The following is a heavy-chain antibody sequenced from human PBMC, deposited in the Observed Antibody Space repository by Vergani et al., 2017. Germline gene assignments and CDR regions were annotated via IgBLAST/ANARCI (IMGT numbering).Heavy chain of an antibody. Sequence: QVQLVQSGAEVKKPGASVKVSCKASGYTFTSYGISWVRQAPGQGLEWMGWINAYNGNTNYVQKLQGRVTMTTDTSTSTAYMELRSLRSDDTAVYYCARGRLKIEGVNSNWFDPWGQGTLVTVSS. J-gene: IGHJ5*02. D-gene: IGHD2-8*01. CDR3: ARGRLKIEGVNSNWFDP. V-gene: IGHV1-18*01. CDR2: INAYNGNT. CDR1: GYTFTSYG.